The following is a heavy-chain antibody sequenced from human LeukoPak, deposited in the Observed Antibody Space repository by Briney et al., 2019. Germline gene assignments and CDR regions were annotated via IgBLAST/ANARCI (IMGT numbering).Heavy chain of an antibody. CDR2: IYYSGST. V-gene: IGHV4-30-4*08. CDR3: ARDRYDILTGYPAQYNWFDP. J-gene: IGHJ5*02. D-gene: IGHD3-9*01. Sequence: SETLSLTCTVSGGSISSGDYYWSWIRQPPGKGLEWIGYIYYSGSTHYNPSLKSRVTISVDTSKNQFSLKLSSVTAADTAVYYCARDRYDILTGYPAQYNWFDPWGQGTLVTVSS. CDR1: GGSISSGDYY.